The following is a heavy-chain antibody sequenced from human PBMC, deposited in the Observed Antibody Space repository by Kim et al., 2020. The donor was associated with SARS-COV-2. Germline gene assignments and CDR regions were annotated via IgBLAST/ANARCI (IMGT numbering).Heavy chain of an antibody. CDR3: ASLAYDYVWGSYRLGEFDP. D-gene: IGHD3-16*02. V-gene: IGHV3-48*02. J-gene: IGHJ5*02. Sequence: GRFTISRDNAKNSLYLQMNSLRDEDTAVYYCASLAYDYVWGSYRLGEFDPWGQGTLVTVSS.